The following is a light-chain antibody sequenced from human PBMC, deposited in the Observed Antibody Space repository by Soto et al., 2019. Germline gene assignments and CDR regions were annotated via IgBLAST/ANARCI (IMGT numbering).Light chain of an antibody. CDR2: QDT. V-gene: IGLV3-1*01. CDR1: KLGDKY. J-gene: IGLJ2*01. CDR3: QAWDSSTVV. Sequence: SYELTQPPSVSVSPGQTASITCSGDKLGDKYVCWYQQKPGQSPVLVIYQDTNRPSGIPERFSGSNSGNTATLTISGTQAMDEADYYCQAWDSSTVVFGGATKVTVL.